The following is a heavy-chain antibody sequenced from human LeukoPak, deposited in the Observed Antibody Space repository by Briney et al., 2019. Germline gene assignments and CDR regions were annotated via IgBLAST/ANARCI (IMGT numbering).Heavy chain of an antibody. J-gene: IGHJ4*02. CDR2: ISSSSSYI. CDR3: ARRPSRYSSSQY. V-gene: IGHV3-21*01. D-gene: IGHD6-13*01. Sequence: GGSLRLSCAASGFTFSSYSMNWVRQAPGKGLEWVSSISSSSSYIYYADSVKGRFTISRDNAKNSLYLQMNSLRAEDTAVYYCARRPSRYSSSQYWGQGTLVTVSS. CDR1: GFTFSSYS.